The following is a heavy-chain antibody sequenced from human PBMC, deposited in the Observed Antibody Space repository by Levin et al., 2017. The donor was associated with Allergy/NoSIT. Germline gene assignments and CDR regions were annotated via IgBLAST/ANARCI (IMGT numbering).Heavy chain of an antibody. V-gene: IGHV3-30*03. Sequence: GESLKISCAASGFTFSTYGMHWVRQAPGKGLEWVALISYDGNNKYYTDSVKGRFTISRDNSRNTLYLQMNSLRPEDTAVYYCARDYYPRAASSPCYWGQGTLVTVSS. CDR3: ARDYYPRAASSPCY. J-gene: IGHJ4*02. CDR1: GFTFSTYG. CDR2: ISYDGNNK. D-gene: IGHD3-22*01.